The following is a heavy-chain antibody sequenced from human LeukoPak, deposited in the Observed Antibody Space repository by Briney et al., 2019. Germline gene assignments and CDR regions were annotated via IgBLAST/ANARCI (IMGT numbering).Heavy chain of an antibody. CDR3: ARAGYRYGSFDY. Sequence: GGSLRLSCAAWGFTLSSNYMSGVRQAPGKGLEGVSVIYSGGTTYYADSVKGRFTISRDNSKNTLYLQMNSLRADDTAVYYCARAGYRYGSFDYWGQGTLVTVSS. CDR1: GFTLSSNY. D-gene: IGHD5-18*01. J-gene: IGHJ4*02. V-gene: IGHV3-53*01. CDR2: IYSGGTT.